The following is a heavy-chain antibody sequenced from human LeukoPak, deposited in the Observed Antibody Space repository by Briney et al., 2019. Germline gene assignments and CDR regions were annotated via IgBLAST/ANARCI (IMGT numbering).Heavy chain of an antibody. CDR3: TRNDSPGPN. CDR1: GFTFGDYS. V-gene: IGHV3-49*04. J-gene: IGHJ4*02. CDR2: IRKKAYGGTT. Sequence: GGSLRLSCAASGFTFGDYSMSWVRQAPGKGLYWVGFIRKKAYGGTTEYAASVKGRFTISRDDSISIVYLQMNNLKTEDTAVYYCTRNDSPGPNWGQGTLVTVSS. D-gene: IGHD2-15*01.